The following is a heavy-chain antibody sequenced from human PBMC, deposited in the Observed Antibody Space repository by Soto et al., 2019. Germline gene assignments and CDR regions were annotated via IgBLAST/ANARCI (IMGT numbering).Heavy chain of an antibody. D-gene: IGHD6-19*01. Sequence: ASETLSLTCTVSGGSISSSSYYWGWIRQPPGKGLEWIGSIYYSGSTYYNPSLKSRVTISVDTSKNQFSLKLSSVTAADTAVYYCASSYSSGWSPEEINFDYWGQGTLVTVSS. CDR3: ASSYSSGWSPEEINFDY. J-gene: IGHJ4*02. CDR2: IYYSGST. V-gene: IGHV4-39*01. CDR1: GGSISSSSYY.